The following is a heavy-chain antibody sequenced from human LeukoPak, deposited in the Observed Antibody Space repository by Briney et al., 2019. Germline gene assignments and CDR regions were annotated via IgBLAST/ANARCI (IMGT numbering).Heavy chain of an antibody. V-gene: IGHV4-34*01. CDR2: INHSGST. D-gene: IGHD2-15*01. Sequence: PSETLSLTCAVYGGSFSGYYWSWIRQPPGKGLEWIGEINHSGSTNYNPSLKSRVTISVDTSKNQFSLKLSSVTAADTAVYYCARSRILRGRESGMDVWGKGTTVTVSS. CDR1: GGSFSGYY. CDR3: ARSRILRGRESGMDV. J-gene: IGHJ6*03.